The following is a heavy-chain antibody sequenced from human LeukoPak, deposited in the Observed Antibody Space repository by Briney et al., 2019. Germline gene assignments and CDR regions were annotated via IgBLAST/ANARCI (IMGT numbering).Heavy chain of an antibody. V-gene: IGHV3-7*01. J-gene: IGHJ6*03. CDR2: IKQDGSEK. CDR1: GGSFSGYY. D-gene: IGHD6-13*01. Sequence: ETLSLTCAVYGGSFSGYYWSWVRQAPGKGLEWVANIKQDGSEKYYVDSVKGRFTISRDNAKNSLYLQMNSLRAEDTAVYYCARGPPIAAAGSYYYYMDVWGKGTTVTVSS. CDR3: ARGPPIAAAGSYYYYMDV.